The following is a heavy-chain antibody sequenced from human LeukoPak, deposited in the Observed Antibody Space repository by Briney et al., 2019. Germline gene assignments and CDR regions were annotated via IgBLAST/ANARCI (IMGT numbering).Heavy chain of an antibody. V-gene: IGHV3-23*01. CDR3: ANGNYYDSSGSYYILYFDY. CDR1: GFTFSNYA. D-gene: IGHD3-22*01. J-gene: IGHJ4*02. Sequence: GGSLRLSCTASGFTFSNYAMTWVRQAPGKGLVWVSTISGSGGRTYYADSVKGRFTVSRDNSKNTLYLRMNSLRAEDTAVYYCANGNYYDSSGSYYILYFDYWGQGTLVTVSS. CDR2: ISGSGGRT.